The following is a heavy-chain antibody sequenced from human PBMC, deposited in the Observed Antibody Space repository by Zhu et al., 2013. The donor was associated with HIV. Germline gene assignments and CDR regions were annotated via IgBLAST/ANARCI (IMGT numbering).Heavy chain of an antibody. CDR2: IIPIFGAA. V-gene: IGHV1-69*18. Sequence: QVQLVQSGPEVKKPGSSVKVSCKASGDTFSSYAIHWVRQAPGHGLEWMGNIIPIFGAANYAQKFQGRVTITADESTSTAYMELSSLRSEDTAVYYCAIAPTYDSSGYYYERVRYFDLWAVATLVTVSS. D-gene: IGHD3-22*01. CDR3: AIAPTYDSSGYYYERVRYFDL. J-gene: IGHJ2*01. CDR1: GDTFSSYA.